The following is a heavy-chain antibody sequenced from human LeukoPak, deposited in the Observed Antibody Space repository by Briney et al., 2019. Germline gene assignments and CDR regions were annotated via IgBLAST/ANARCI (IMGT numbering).Heavy chain of an antibody. CDR3: AREVFLGRIWFGELFQDY. CDR1: RFTFSSYS. Sequence: GGSLRLSCAASRFTFSSYSMNWVRQAPGKGLEWGSSISSSSSYIYYADSVKGRFTISRDNAKNSLYLQMNSLRAEDTAVYYCAREVFLGRIWFGELFQDYWGQGTLVTVSS. D-gene: IGHD3-10*01. J-gene: IGHJ4*02. CDR2: ISSSSSYI. V-gene: IGHV3-21*04.